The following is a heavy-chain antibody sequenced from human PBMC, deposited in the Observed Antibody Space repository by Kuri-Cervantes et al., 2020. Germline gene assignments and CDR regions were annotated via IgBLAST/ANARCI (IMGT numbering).Heavy chain of an antibody. Sequence: SLKISCAASGFTFDDYAMHWVRQAPGKGLEWVSAISWNSGTIGYADSVKGRFTISRDNAKNSLYLQMNSLRPEDTALYYCARGRDYDFWSGEAFDFWGQGTMVTVSS. CDR3: ARGRDYDFWSGEAFDF. J-gene: IGHJ3*01. CDR1: GFTFDDYA. CDR2: ISWNSGTI. D-gene: IGHD3-3*01. V-gene: IGHV3-9*01.